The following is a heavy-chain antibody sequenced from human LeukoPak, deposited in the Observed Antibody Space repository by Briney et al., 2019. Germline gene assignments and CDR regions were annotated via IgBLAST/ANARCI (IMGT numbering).Heavy chain of an antibody. Sequence: GGSLRLSCAASGFNVRNNFMSWVRQTPGQGLEWVAVIYGGVSTYYADSVKGRFTISRDNSENTVYLQMNSLRAEDTAVYYCARDGPLTQWGQGTLVTVSS. D-gene: IGHD4/OR15-4a*01. CDR1: GFNVRNNF. J-gene: IGHJ4*02. V-gene: IGHV3-53*01. CDR3: ARDGPLTQ. CDR2: IYGGVST.